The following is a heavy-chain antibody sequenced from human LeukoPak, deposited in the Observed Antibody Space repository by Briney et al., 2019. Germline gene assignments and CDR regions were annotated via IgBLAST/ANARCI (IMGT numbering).Heavy chain of an antibody. V-gene: IGHV3-74*01. J-gene: IGHJ4*02. CDR1: GFMFSSFW. CDR2: TNSDGSTT. Sequence: PGGSLRLSCAASGFMFSSFWMHWVRQVPGKGLVWVSHTNSDGSTTDHADSVRGRFTISRDNAKNTLYLQMNRLTVEDTAVYYCGRGMRDYYGLDYWGQGILVTVSS. CDR3: GRGMRDYYGLDY. D-gene: IGHD3-10*01.